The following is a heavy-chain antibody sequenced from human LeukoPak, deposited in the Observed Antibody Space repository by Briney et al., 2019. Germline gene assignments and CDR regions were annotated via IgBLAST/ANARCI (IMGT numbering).Heavy chain of an antibody. V-gene: IGHV1-8*02. J-gene: IGHJ4*02. Sequence: GASVKVSCKASGYTFTGYYMHWVRQAPGQGLEWMGWMNPNSGNTGYAQKFQGRVTMTRNTSISTAYMELSSLRSEDTAVYYCARGPFVVRGGSVFNYWGQGTLVTVSS. D-gene: IGHD2-15*01. CDR3: ARGPFVVRGGSVFNY. CDR2: MNPNSGNT. CDR1: GYTFTGYY.